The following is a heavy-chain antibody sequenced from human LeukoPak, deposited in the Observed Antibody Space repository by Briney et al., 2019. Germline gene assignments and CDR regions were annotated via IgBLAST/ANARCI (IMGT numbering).Heavy chain of an antibody. J-gene: IGHJ4*02. Sequence: PGGSLRLSCAASGFTFSSYSMNWVRQAPGKGLEWVSSISSSSSYIYYADSVKGRFTISRDNAKNSLYLQMNSLRAEDTAVYYCSRIAVAGTSIDYWGQGTLVTVSS. D-gene: IGHD6-19*01. CDR2: ISSSSSYI. CDR3: SRIAVAGTSIDY. CDR1: GFTFSSYS. V-gene: IGHV3-21*01.